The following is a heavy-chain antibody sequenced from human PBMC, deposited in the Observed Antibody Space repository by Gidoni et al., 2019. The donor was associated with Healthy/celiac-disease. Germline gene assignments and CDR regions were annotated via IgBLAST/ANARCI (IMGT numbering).Heavy chain of an antibody. CDR2: IWYDGSNK. Sequence: QVQLVESGGGVVQPGRSLRLSCAASGFTFRSYGMHWVRQAPGKGLEWLAVIWYDGSNKYYADSVKGRFTISRDNSKNTLYLQMNSLRAEDTAVYYCARGDQDDFAPYGMDVWGQGTTVTVSS. CDR1: GFTFRSYG. CDR3: ARGDQDDFAPYGMDV. D-gene: IGHD3-3*01. V-gene: IGHV3-33*01. J-gene: IGHJ6*02.